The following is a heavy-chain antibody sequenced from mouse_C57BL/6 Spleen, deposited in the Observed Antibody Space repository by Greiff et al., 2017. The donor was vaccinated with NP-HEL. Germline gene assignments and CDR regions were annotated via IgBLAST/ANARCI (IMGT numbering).Heavy chain of an antibody. CDR2: IDPSDSYT. J-gene: IGHJ2*01. CDR1: GYTFTSYW. Sequence: QVQLQQPGAELVMPGASVKLSCKASGYTFTSYWMHWVKQRPGQGLEWIGEIDPSDSYTNYNQKFKGKSTLTVDKSSSTAYMQLSSLTSEDAAVYYCARRLVLVRYFDYWGQGTTLTVSS. V-gene: IGHV1-69*01. D-gene: IGHD2-10*02. CDR3: ARRLVLVRYFDY.